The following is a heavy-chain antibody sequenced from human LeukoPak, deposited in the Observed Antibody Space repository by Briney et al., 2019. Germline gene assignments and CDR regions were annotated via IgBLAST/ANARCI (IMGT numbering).Heavy chain of an antibody. CDR1: GFTFSSYS. J-gene: IGHJ4*02. V-gene: IGHV3-48*01. D-gene: IGHD1-26*01. CDR3: ASPVYSGSYPPDY. CDR2: ISSSSSTI. Sequence: HSGGSLRLSCAASGFTFSSYSMSWVRQAPGKGLECISYISSSSSTIYYADSVKGRFTISRDNAKNSLYLQMNSLRAEDTAVYYCASPVYSGSYPPDYWGQGTLVTVSS.